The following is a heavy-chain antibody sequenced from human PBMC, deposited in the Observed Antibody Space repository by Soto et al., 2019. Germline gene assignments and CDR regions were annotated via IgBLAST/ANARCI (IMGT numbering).Heavy chain of an antibody. Sequence: PSETLSLTCAVYGSSFNGYYWTWIRQPPGKGLEWIGEINYSKSTNYHPSLRRRLTLSVDGPRKQFSLELTSLTVADTAIYYCARGIISGWSSSSFAFWGQGVVVTVFS. CDR3: ARGIISGWSSSSFAF. D-gene: IGHD6-19*01. CDR1: GSSFNGYY. J-gene: IGHJ4*02. V-gene: IGHV4-34*10. CDR2: INYSKST.